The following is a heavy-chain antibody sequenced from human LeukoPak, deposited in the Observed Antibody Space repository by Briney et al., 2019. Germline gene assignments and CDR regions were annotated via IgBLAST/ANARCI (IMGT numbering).Heavy chain of an antibody. CDR1: GFSFNTYW. Sequence: PGGSLRLSCAASGFSFNTYWMTWVRQAPGKGLEWVAKIEEDGSEKYHLDSGKGRFTISRDNAKNSLYLQLNSLRAEDTAVYYCATGVYYLDHWGQGVLVTVSS. CDR2: IEEDGSEK. V-gene: IGHV3-7*03. D-gene: IGHD2-8*01. J-gene: IGHJ4*02. CDR3: ATGVYYLDH.